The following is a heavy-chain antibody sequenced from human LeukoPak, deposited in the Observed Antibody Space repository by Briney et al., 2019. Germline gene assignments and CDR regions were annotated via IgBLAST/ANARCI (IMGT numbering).Heavy chain of an antibody. V-gene: IGHV4-59*08. CDR2: IYYSGST. D-gene: IGHD3-10*01. CDR3: ARSNELHWFGERDWFDP. Sequence: SETLSLTCTVSGGSISSYYWSWIRQPLGKGLEWLGYIYYSGSTNYNPSLKSRVTISVDTSKNQFSLKLSSVTAADTAVYYCARSNELHWFGERDWFDPWGQGTLVTVSS. J-gene: IGHJ5*02. CDR1: GGSISSYY.